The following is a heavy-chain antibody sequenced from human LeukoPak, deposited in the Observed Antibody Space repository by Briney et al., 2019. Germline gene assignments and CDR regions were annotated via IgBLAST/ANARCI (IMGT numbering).Heavy chain of an antibody. J-gene: IGHJ4*02. Sequence: GGSLRLSCEASGFTFSNYAMSWVRQAPGKGLEWVSSISGSSDNTNYADTVKGRFTISRDNSKNILYLQMNSLTAEDTAVYWCAKDPINWGSIYFDCWGQGTLVTVSS. D-gene: IGHD7-27*01. CDR3: AKDPINWGSIYFDC. CDR2: ISGSSDNT. V-gene: IGHV3-23*01. CDR1: GFTFSNYA.